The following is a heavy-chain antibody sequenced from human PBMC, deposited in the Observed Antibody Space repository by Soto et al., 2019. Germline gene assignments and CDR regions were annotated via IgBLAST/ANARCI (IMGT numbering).Heavy chain of an antibody. Sequence: GSLRLSCAASGXTFSSYCMHWVRQAPGKGLELVAVIWYDGSNKYYADSVKGRFTISRDNSKNTLYLQMNSLRAEDTAVYYCAKVYARWFDPWGQGTLGTVS. D-gene: IGHD4-17*01. CDR1: GXTFSSYC. J-gene: IGHJ5*02. CDR3: AKVYARWFDP. V-gene: IGHV3-33*06. CDR2: IWYDGSNK.